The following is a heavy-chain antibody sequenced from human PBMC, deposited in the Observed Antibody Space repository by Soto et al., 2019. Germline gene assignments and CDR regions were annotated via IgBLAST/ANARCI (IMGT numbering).Heavy chain of an antibody. Sequence: QVQLVESGGGVVQPGRSLRLSCAASGFTFSSYAMHWVRQAPGTGLEWVALISYDGSKKFYPVSVKGRFTISRDNSKNTLYLQMNSLRAEDTAVYYCGRDSSPSWSGYYLDYWGQGTLVTVSS. CDR3: GRDSSPSWSGYYLDY. CDR1: GFTFSSYA. D-gene: IGHD3-3*01. CDR2: ISYDGSKK. J-gene: IGHJ4*02. V-gene: IGHV3-30-3*01.